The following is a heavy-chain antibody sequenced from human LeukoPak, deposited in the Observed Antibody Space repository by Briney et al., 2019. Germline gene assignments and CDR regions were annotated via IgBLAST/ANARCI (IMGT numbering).Heavy chain of an antibody. CDR2: IYYSGST. J-gene: IGHJ4*02. D-gene: IGHD5-18*01. Sequence: PSETLSLTCTVSGGSISSSSYYWGWIRQPPGKGLEWIGSIYYSGSTYYNPSLKSRVTISVDTSKNQFSLKLSSVTAADTAVYYCASFVDTAMGYDYWGQGTLVTVSS. CDR1: GGSISSSSYY. CDR3: ASFVDTAMGYDY. V-gene: IGHV4-39*07.